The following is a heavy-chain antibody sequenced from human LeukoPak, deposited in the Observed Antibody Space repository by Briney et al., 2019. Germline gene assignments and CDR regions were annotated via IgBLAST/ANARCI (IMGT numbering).Heavy chain of an antibody. CDR1: GFTFSSYA. V-gene: IGHV3-23*01. D-gene: IGHD6-13*01. J-gene: IGHJ4*02. CDR2: ISGSGGST. CDR3: TGLFSSSWIYYFDY. Sequence: GGSLSLSCAASGFTFSSYAMSWVRQAPGKGLEWVSAISGSGGSTYYADSVKGRFTISRDNSKNTLYLQMNSLRAEDTAVYYCTGLFSSSWIYYFDYWGQGTLVTVSS.